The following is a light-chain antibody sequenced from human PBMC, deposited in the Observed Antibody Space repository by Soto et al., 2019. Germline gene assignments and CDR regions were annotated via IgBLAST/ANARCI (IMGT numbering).Light chain of an antibody. CDR3: QSYNSSLSGYV. CDR1: SSNIGAGYD. V-gene: IGLV1-40*01. Sequence: QSVLTQPPSVSGAPGQRVTISCTGSSSNIGAGYDVHWYQQLPGTAPKLLIYGNSHRPSGVPDRFSGSKSGTSASLAITGLQPEDEADYYCQSYNSSLSGYVFGTGTKVTVL. J-gene: IGLJ1*01. CDR2: GNS.